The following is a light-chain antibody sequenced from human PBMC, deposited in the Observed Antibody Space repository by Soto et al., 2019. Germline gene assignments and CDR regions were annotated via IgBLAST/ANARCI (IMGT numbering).Light chain of an antibody. CDR1: SSDVGAYKY. J-gene: IGLJ1*01. Sequence: QSALTQPASVSGSPGQSITISCTGTSSDVGAYKYVSWYQQHPGKAPKLMIYDVSSRPSGVSNRFSGSKSGNTASLIISGLQAEDDADYYCISYTSSDTYVFGTGTKVTVL. V-gene: IGLV2-14*01. CDR2: DVS. CDR3: ISYTSSDTYV.